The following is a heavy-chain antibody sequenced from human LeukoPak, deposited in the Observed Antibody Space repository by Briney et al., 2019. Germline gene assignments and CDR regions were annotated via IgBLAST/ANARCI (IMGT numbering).Heavy chain of an antibody. Sequence: PRGSLRLSCAPSGFTFRGYWMHWVRPAPRKGRLWVSRISSDGRSTSYADPVKGRFTISRDNARSTLYLQIISLRAEDTAMYYCVRFLGVYWGEGTLVTVSS. CDR2: ISSDGRST. CDR1: GFTFRGYW. CDR3: VRFLGVY. J-gene: IGHJ4*02. V-gene: IGHV3-74*01. D-gene: IGHD3-16*01.